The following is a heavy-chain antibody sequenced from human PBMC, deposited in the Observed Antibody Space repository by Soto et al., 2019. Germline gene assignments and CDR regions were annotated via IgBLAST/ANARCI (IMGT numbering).Heavy chain of an antibody. CDR3: ARHKVVVAATPNWFDP. CDR2: IYFSGST. V-gene: IGHV4-61*05. Sequence: SETLSLTCTVSGGSISNNDFYWGWIRQPPGKGLEWIGYIYFSGSTNYNPSLKSPVTISVDTSKNQFSLKLSSVTAADTAVYYCARHKVVVAATPNWFDPWGQGTLVTVSS. D-gene: IGHD2-15*01. CDR1: GGSISNNDFY. J-gene: IGHJ5*02.